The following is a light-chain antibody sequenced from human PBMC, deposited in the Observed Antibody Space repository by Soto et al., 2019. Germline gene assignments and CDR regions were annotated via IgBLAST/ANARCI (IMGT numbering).Light chain of an antibody. CDR3: SSYTSSSTHSG. V-gene: IGLV2-14*01. J-gene: IGLJ1*01. Sequence: QSALTQPASVSGSPGQSITISCTGTSSDVGGYNYVSWYQQHPGKAPKLMIYDVSNRPSGVSNRFSGSKSGNTASLTISGLQAEDDADYYCSSYTSSSTHSGFGTGTKLTVL. CDR1: SSDVGGYNY. CDR2: DVS.